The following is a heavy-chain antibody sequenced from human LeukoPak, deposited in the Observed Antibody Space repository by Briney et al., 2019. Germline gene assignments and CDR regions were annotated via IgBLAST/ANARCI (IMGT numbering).Heavy chain of an antibody. CDR1: GGSISSSSYY. CDR2: IYYSGST. D-gene: IGHD2-2*01. Sequence: PSETLSLTCTVSGGSISSSSYYWGWIRQPPGKGLEWIGSIYYSGSTYYNPSLKSRVTIPVDTSKNQFSLKLSSVTAADTAVYYCARGVPAAYTRGAFDIWGQGTMVTVSS. CDR3: ARGVPAAYTRGAFDI. J-gene: IGHJ3*02. V-gene: IGHV4-39*07.